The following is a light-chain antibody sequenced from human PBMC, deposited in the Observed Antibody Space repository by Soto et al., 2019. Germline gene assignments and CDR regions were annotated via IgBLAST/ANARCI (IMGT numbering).Light chain of an antibody. J-gene: IGKJ5*01. Sequence: IQITQSPSSRSASVGDRVTITCRASQSITSYLNWYQQKPGKAPKLLIYAASSLQSGVQSRFSGCGSGTDFTLTISSLQPEDFATYYCQQSYSTPSITFGQGTRREIK. CDR2: AAS. V-gene: IGKV1-39*01. CDR3: QQSYSTPSIT. CDR1: QSITSY.